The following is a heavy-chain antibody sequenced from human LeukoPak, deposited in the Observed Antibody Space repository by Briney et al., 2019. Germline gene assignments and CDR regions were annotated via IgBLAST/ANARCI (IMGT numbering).Heavy chain of an antibody. V-gene: IGHV1-58*01. D-gene: IGHD1-26*01. Sequence: TSVKVSCKASGFTFTSSAVQWVRQARGQRLEWIGWIVVGSGNTNYAQKFQERVTITRDMPTSTAYMELSSLRSEDTAVYYCAAPDSSGSYYGYWGQGTLVTVSS. CDR1: GFTFTSSA. CDR2: IVVGSGNT. J-gene: IGHJ4*02. CDR3: AAPDSSGSYYGY.